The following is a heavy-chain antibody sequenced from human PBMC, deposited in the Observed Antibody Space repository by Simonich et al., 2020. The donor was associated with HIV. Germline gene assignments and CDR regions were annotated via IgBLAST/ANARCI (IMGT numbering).Heavy chain of an antibody. D-gene: IGHD6-13*01. J-gene: IGHJ1*01. CDR1: GGSFSGYY. V-gene: IGHV4-34*01. CDR3: ARLTAGGLGEYFQH. Sequence: QVQLQQWGAGLLKPSETLSLTCAVYGGSFSGYYWSWIRQPPGKGLEWIGEINNSGRTTYNPSRKSRVPISVDTSKNQFSLKLSSVTAADTAVYYCARLTAGGLGEYFQHWGQGTLVTVSS. CDR2: INNSGRT.